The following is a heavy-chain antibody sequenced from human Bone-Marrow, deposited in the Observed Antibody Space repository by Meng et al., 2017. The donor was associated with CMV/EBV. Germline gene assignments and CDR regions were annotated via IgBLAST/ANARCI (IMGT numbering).Heavy chain of an antibody. CDR3: ARGAGVVVIDSYYFDY. CDR2: ISYDGSNK. Sequence: SEFNVSIVAMHWFGQAQGKGLEWVAVISYDGSNKYYADSVKGRFTISRDNSKNTLYLQMNSLRAEDTAVYYCARGAGVVVIDSYYFDYWGQGTLVTVSS. D-gene: IGHD2-21*01. V-gene: IGHV3-30*04. CDR1: EFNVSIVA. J-gene: IGHJ4*02.